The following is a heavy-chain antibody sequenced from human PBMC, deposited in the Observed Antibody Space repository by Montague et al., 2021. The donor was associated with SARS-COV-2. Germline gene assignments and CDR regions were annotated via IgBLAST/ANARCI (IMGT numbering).Heavy chain of an antibody. CDR3: GKDLTPGGMDV. Sequence: CLSLSCAVSGFNFESYAMHWVRQAPGKGLEWVAGFSLDTDRIDYADSVKGRFIVSRDKAQDTLYLQMSSLRPEDSAVYYCGKDLTPGGMDVWGQGTTVIVSS. D-gene: IGHD3-10*01. V-gene: IGHV3-9*01. CDR1: GFNFESYA. CDR2: FSLDTDRI. J-gene: IGHJ6*02.